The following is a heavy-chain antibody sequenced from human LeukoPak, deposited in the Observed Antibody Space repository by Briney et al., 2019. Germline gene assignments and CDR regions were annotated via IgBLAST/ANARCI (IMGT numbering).Heavy chain of an antibody. CDR1: EFIFSSYS. V-gene: IGHV3-30*02. CDR3: AKDGDYFHFYMDV. CDR2: IRYDGSDK. Sequence: GGSLRLSCAASEFIFSSYSMYWVRHAPGKGLEWVAFIRYDGSDKYYADSVKGRFTISRDNSNNTLYLQMNSLRADDTAVYHCAKDGDYFHFYMDVWGKGTTVTVSS. D-gene: IGHD3-16*01. J-gene: IGHJ6*03.